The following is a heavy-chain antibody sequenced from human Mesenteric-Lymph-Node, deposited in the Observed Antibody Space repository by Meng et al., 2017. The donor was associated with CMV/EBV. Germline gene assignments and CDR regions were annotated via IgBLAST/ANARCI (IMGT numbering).Heavy chain of an antibody. D-gene: IGHD6-19*01. CDR3: ARDPYRISSGLGNFYYALDV. J-gene: IGHJ6*02. CDR1: GFSVSSNH. CDR2: THNTGNT. Sequence: GGSLRLSCAASGFSVSSNHMSWVRQAPGKGLEWVSVTHNTGNTYYADSVEGRFTISRDTSSNTLSLQMDNLRGEDTAVYYCARDPYRISSGLGNFYYALDVWGQGTTVTVSS. V-gene: IGHV3-66*03.